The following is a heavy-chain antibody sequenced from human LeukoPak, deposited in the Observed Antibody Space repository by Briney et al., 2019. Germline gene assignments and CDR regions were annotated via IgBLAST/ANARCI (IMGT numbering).Heavy chain of an antibody. CDR1: GGSISSYF. CDR2: IYYSGST. D-gene: IGHD6-13*01. CDR3: ARVVAAAGLSYYYYDDGMDV. V-gene: IGHV4-59*01. Sequence: SETLSLTRTVSGGSISSYFWCWIRQPPGKGRERIGYIYYSGSTNYNLSLKCRVTIPVATSKNQLPLMLSSVTAADTAVYYCARVVAAAGLSYYYYDDGMDVWGQGTTVTVSS. J-gene: IGHJ6*02.